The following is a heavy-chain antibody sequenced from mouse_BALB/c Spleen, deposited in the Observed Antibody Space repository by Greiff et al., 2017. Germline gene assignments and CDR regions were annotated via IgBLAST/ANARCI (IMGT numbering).Heavy chain of an antibody. CDR2: ILPGSGST. CDR1: GYTFSSYW. D-gene: IGHD3-1*01. J-gene: IGHJ2*01. Sequence: LEESGAELMKPGASVKISCKATGYTFSSYWIEWVKQRPGHGLEWIGEILPGSGSTNYNEKFKGKATFTADTSSNTAYMQLSSLTSEDSAVYYCARGGLYHSFDYWGQGTTLTVSS. CDR3: ARGGLYHSFDY. V-gene: IGHV1-9*01.